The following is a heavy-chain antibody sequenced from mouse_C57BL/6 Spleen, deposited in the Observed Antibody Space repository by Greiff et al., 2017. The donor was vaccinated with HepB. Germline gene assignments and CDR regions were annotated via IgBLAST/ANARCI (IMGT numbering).Heavy chain of an antibody. CDR1: GYAFSSSW. D-gene: IGHD2-14*01. CDR2: IYPGDGDT. J-gene: IGHJ2*01. CDR3: ARGRGTTRVYLDY. Sequence: QVHVQQSGPELVKPGASVKISCKASGYAFSSSWMNWVKQRPGKGLEWIGRIYPGDGDTNYNGKFKGKATLTADKSSSTAYMQLSSLTSEDSAVYFCARGRGTTRVYLDYWGQGTTLTVSS. V-gene: IGHV1-82*01.